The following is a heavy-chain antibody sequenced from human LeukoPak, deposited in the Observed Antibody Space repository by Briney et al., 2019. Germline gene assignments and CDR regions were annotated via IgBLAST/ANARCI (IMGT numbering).Heavy chain of an antibody. J-gene: IGHJ6*02. Sequence: GASVKVSCKASGYTFTSYDINWVRQATGQGLEWMGWMNPNSGNTGYAQKFQGRVTMTRNTSISTAYMELSSLRSEATAVYYCATGVIMGYYYYGMDVWGQGTTVTVSS. CDR1: GYTFTSYD. CDR3: ATGVIMGYYYYGMDV. V-gene: IGHV1-8*01. CDR2: MNPNSGNT. D-gene: IGHD3-10*01.